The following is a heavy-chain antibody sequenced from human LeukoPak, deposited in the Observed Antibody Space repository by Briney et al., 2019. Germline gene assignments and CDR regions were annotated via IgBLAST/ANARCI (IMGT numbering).Heavy chain of an antibody. D-gene: IGHD2-2*01. V-gene: IGHV3-30-3*01. CDR3: AREIVVVPAASNGAFDI. CDR2: ISYDGSNK. Sequence: GSLRLSCAASGFPFSSYAMHWVRQAPGKGLEWVAVISYDGSNKYYADSVKGRFTISRDNSKNTLYLQMNSLRAEDTAVYYCAREIVVVPAASNGAFDIWGQGTMVTVSS. J-gene: IGHJ3*02. CDR1: GFPFSSYA.